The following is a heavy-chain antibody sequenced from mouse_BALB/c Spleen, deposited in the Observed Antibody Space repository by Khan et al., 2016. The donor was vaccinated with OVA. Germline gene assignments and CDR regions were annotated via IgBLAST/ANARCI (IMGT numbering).Heavy chain of an antibody. CDR2: IDPANGNT. D-gene: IGHD1-2*01. CDR1: GFNIKDTY. Sequence: EVQLQESGAELVKPGASVKLSYTASGFNIKDTYMHWVKQRPEQGLEWIGGIDPANGNTKYDPKFQGQATITADTSSNTAYLQLSTLTSEDTDVYYGASGKIHYYGSYAMDYWGQGTSVTVSS. CDR3: ASGKIHYYGSYAMDY. J-gene: IGHJ4*01. V-gene: IGHV14-3*02.